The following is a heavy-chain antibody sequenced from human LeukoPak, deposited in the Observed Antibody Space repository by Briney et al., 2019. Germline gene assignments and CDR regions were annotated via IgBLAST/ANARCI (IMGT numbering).Heavy chain of an antibody. CDR3: AKLLSSTYVKSPSDY. CDR1: GFTVSSNY. D-gene: IGHD2-2*01. Sequence: PGGSLRLSCAASGFTVSSNYMSWVRQAPGKGLEWVSVIYSGGSTYYADSVKGRFTISRDNSKNTLYLQMNSLRAEDTAVYYCAKLLSSTYVKSPSDYWGQGTLVTVSS. J-gene: IGHJ4*02. CDR2: IYSGGST. V-gene: IGHV3-53*01.